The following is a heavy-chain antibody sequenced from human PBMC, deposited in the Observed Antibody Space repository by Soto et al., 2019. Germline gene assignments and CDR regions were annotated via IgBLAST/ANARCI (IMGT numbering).Heavy chain of an antibody. CDR3: AGNYCSGGIRYNTPTGD. J-gene: IGHJ4*02. D-gene: IGHD2-15*01. V-gene: IGHV1-3*01. CDR2: LNAGNGTT. CDR1: GYTFTSYA. Sequence: ASVKVSCKASGYTFTSYAMHWVRQAPGQRLEWMGWLNAGNGTTKYSQKFQGRVTITRDTSASTAYMELSSLRSEDTAVYYCAGNYCSGGIRYNTPTGDWGQGTLVTVAS.